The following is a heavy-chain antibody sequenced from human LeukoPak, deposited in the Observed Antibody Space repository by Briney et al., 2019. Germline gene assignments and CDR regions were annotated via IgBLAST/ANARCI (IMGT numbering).Heavy chain of an antibody. J-gene: IGHJ4*02. CDR1: GYTFTGYY. Sequence: ASVKVSCKASGYTFTGYYMHWVRQAPGQGLEWMGWINPNSGGTNYAQKFLGRVTMTRDTSISTAYMELTRLRSDDTAVFYCAREGDYYDSTGYPGLNWGQGTLVTVSS. D-gene: IGHD3-22*01. CDR3: AREGDYYDSTGYPGLN. CDR2: INPNSGGT. V-gene: IGHV1-2*02.